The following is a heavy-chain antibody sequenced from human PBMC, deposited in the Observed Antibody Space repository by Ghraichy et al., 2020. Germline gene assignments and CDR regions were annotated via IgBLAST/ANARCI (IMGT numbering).Heavy chain of an antibody. CDR1: GGSISSSSYY. CDR2: IYYSGST. V-gene: IGHV4-39*01. J-gene: IGHJ5*02. D-gene: IGHD1-26*01. CDR3: ARGLGATSWFDP. Sequence: ESLNISCTVSGGSISSSSYYWGWIRQPPGKGLEWIGSIYYSGSTYYNPSLKSRVTIYVDTSKNQFSLNLRSVTAADTAVYYCARGLGATSWFDPWGQGTLVTVSS.